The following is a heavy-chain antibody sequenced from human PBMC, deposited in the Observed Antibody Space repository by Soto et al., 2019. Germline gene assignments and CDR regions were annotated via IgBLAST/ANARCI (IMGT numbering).Heavy chain of an antibody. CDR3: ARVDTAMVESDY. J-gene: IGHJ4*02. CDR2: INHSGST. D-gene: IGHD5-18*01. CDR1: GGSFSGYY. Sequence: SETLSRTCAVYGGSFSGYYWSWIRQPPGKGLEWIGEINHSGSTNYNPSLKSRVNISVDTSKNQFSLKLSSVTAADTAVYYCARVDTAMVESDYWGQGTLVNVSS. V-gene: IGHV4-34*01.